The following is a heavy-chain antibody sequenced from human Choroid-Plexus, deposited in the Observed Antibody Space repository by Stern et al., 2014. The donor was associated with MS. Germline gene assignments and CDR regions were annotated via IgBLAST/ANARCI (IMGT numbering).Heavy chain of an antibody. CDR1: GFSFSSFG. CDR2: ISYDGSK. D-gene: IGHD2/OR15-2a*01. V-gene: IGHV3-30*18. CDR3: AKDRQYLTFFFDF. J-gene: IGHJ4*02. Sequence: VKLVESGGGVVQPGRPLRLSCAASGFSFSSFGMHWVRQAPGKGLEWVALISYDGSKDYADSVKVRFAISRDNSKNTLYLQMNSLRAEDTAVYYCAKDRQYLTFFFDFWGQGSLVTVSS.